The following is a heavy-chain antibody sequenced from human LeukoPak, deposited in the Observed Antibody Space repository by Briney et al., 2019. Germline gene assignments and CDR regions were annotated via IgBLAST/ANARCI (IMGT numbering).Heavy chain of an antibody. Sequence: ASVKVSCKASGYTFTGYYMHWVRQAPGQGLEWMGWINPNSGGTNYAQKFQGWVTMTRDTSISTAYMELSSLRSEDTAVYYCAREDSSPSVGYWGQGTLVTVSS. D-gene: IGHD6-6*01. CDR3: AREDSSPSVGY. CDR2: INPNSGGT. CDR1: GYTFTGYY. V-gene: IGHV1-2*04. J-gene: IGHJ4*02.